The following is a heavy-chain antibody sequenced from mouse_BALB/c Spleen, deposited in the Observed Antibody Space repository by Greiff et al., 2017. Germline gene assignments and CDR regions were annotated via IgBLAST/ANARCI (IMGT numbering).Heavy chain of an antibody. CDR2: IWAGGST. CDR3: ARYYGYYAMDY. CDR1: GFSLTSYG. V-gene: IGHV2-9*02. J-gene: IGHJ4*01. D-gene: IGHD1-1*01. Sequence: VKLMESGPGLVAPSQSLSITCTVSGFSLTSYGVHWVRQPPGKGLEWLGVIWAGGSTNYNSALMSRLSISKDNSKSQVFLKMNSLQTDDTAMYYCARYYGYYAMDYWGQGTSVTVSS.